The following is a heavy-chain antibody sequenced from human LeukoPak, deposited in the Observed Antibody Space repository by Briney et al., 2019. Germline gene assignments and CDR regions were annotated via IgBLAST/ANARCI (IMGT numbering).Heavy chain of an antibody. CDR2: INHSGST. V-gene: IGHV4-34*01. Sequence: SETLSLTCAVYGGSFSGYYWSWIRQPPGKGLEWIGEINHSGSTHYNPSLKSRVTISVDTSKNQFSLKLSSVTAADTAVYYCARGSSSWTHNWFDPWGQGTLVTVSS. CDR1: GGSFSGYY. J-gene: IGHJ5*02. CDR3: ARGSSSWTHNWFDP. D-gene: IGHD6-13*01.